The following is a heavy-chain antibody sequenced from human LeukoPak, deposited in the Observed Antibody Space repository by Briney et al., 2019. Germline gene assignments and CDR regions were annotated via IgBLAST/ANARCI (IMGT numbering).Heavy chain of an antibody. CDR2: MSYSGDS. V-gene: IGHV4-39*01. CDR1: GGSISSRTYK. D-gene: IGHD2-2*01. Sequence: SETLSLTCTVSGGSISSRTYKWGWVRQPPGKGLQWMGSMSYSGDSYYNPSLKSRVTMSVDTSKNQFSLRLSSVTAADTAVYYCATYCSTTNCYPDWGQGTLVTVSS. CDR3: ATYCSTTNCYPD. J-gene: IGHJ4*02.